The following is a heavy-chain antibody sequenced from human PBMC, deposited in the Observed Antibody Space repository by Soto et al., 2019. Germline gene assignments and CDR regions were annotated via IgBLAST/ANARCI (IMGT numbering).Heavy chain of an antibody. D-gene: IGHD2-8*01. CDR3: ARSGAYCTSITCLFDSF. CDR1: GYTFSSYG. J-gene: IGHJ4*02. V-gene: IGHV1-18*01. CDR2: ISAYNGDT. Sequence: QAQLVQSGAEVKKPGASVKVSCRASGYTFSSYGYAWVRQAPGQGLEWMGRISAYNGDTNDAQKSQDRVTLTTETSTTTAYMDLRNLGSDDTAVYYCARSGAYCTSITCLFDSFWGLGTLVTVSS.